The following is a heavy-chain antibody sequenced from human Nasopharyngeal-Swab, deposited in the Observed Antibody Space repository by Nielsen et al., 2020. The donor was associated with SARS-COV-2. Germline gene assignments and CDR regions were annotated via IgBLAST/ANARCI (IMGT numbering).Heavy chain of an antibody. D-gene: IGHD2-2*02. CDR1: GGSISGYY. Sequence: GSLRLSCTVSGGSISGYYWSWIRQPPGKGLEWIGEINHSGSTNYNPSLKSRVTISVDTSKNQFSLKLSSVTAADTAVYYCARGDEGYCSSTSCYMMYWYFDLWGRGTLVTVSS. J-gene: IGHJ2*01. CDR2: INHSGST. V-gene: IGHV4-34*01. CDR3: ARGDEGYCSSTSCYMMYWYFDL.